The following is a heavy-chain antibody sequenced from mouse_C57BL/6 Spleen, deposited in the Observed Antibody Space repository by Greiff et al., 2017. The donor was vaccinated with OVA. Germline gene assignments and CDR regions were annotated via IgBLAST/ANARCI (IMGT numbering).Heavy chain of an antibody. CDR3: AGRGDYDAWFAY. Sequence: EVMLVESGGGLVQPGGSLKLSCAASGFTFSDYYMYWVRQTPEKRLEWVAYISNGGGSTYYPDTVKGRFTISRDKAKNTLYLQMSRLKSEDTAMYYCAGRGDYDAWFAYWGQGTLVTVSA. CDR2: ISNGGGST. V-gene: IGHV5-12*01. J-gene: IGHJ3*01. D-gene: IGHD2-4*01. CDR1: GFTFSDYY.